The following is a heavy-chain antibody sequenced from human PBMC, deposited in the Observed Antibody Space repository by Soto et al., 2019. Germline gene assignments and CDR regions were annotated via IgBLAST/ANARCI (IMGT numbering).Heavy chain of an antibody. CDR1: GFTFSSYG. CDR2: IWYDGSNK. V-gene: IGHV3-33*01. CDR3: ARVLSYYDFWSGQGMDV. J-gene: IGHJ6*02. Sequence: QPGGSLRLACAASGFTFSSYGMHWVRQAPGKGLEWVAVIWYDGSNKYYADSVKGRFTISRDNSKNTLYLQMNSLRAEDTAVYYCARVLSYYDFWSGQGMDVWAQGTTVTGSS. D-gene: IGHD3-3*01.